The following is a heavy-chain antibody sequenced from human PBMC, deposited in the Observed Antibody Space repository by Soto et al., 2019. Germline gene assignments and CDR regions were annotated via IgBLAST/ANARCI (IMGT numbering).Heavy chain of an antibody. CDR3: ARLVYDSSGYRPG. Sequence: SGALALMWRVSGGSSSSVRYYWGCIRQPPGKGLEWIGSIYYSGSTYYNPSLKSRVTISVDTSKNQFSLKLSSVTAADTAVYYCARLVYDSSGYRPGWGQGTLVTVS. CDR1: GGSSSSVRYY. CDR2: IYYSGST. V-gene: IGHV4-39*01. D-gene: IGHD3-22*01. J-gene: IGHJ4*02.